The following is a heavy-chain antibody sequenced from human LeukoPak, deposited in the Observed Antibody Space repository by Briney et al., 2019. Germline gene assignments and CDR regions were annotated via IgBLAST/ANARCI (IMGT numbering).Heavy chain of an antibody. D-gene: IGHD2-15*01. CDR1: GFTFSSYA. V-gene: IGHV3-23*01. Sequence: GGSLRLSCAASGFTFSSYAMSWVRQAPGKGLEWVSALSGSGANTYYADSVKGRFTISRDNSKNTLYLQVNSLRAEDTAVYYCAKGVGCSGGTCYSGHGMDIWGQGTTVTVSS. CDR2: LSGSGANT. CDR3: AKGVGCSGGTCYSGHGMDI. J-gene: IGHJ6*02.